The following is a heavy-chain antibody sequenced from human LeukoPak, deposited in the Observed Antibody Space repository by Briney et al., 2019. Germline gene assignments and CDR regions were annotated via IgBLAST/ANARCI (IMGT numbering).Heavy chain of an antibody. CDR2: IYYSGST. CDR3: ATSYYYDSSGYLQ. V-gene: IGHV4-39*07. J-gene: IGHJ4*02. D-gene: IGHD3-22*01. CDR1: GGSISSSSYY. Sequence: SETLSLTCTVSGGSISSSSYYWGWIRQPPGKGLEWIGSIYYSGSTYYNPSLKSRVTISVDTSKNQFSLKLSSVTAADTAVYYCATSYYYDSSGYLQWGQGTLVTVSS.